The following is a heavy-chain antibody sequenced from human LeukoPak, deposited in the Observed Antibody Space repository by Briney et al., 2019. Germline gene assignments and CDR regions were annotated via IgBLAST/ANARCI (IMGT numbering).Heavy chain of an antibody. CDR3: AKASRGAVTIFGVVMVY. J-gene: IGHJ4*02. Sequence: PGGSLRLSCAASGFTFSSYAVSWVRQAPGKGLEWVSAISGSGGSTYYADSVKGRFTISRDNSKNTLYLQMNSLRAEDTAVYYCAKASRGAVTIFGVVMVYWGQGTLVTVSS. CDR2: ISGSGGST. D-gene: IGHD3-3*01. V-gene: IGHV3-23*01. CDR1: GFTFSSYA.